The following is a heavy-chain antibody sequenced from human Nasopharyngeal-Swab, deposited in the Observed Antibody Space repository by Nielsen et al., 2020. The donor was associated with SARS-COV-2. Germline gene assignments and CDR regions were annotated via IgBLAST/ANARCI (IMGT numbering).Heavy chain of an antibody. CDR3: ARDGELGSYYQDY. CDR2: IKQDGSEK. Sequence: LSLTCAASGFTFSSYWMSWVRQAPGKGLEWVANIKQDGSEKYYVDSVKGRFTISRDNAKNSLYLQMNSLRAEDTAVYYCARDGELGSYYQDYWGQGTLVTVSS. CDR1: GFTFSSYW. D-gene: IGHD1-26*01. J-gene: IGHJ4*02. V-gene: IGHV3-7*01.